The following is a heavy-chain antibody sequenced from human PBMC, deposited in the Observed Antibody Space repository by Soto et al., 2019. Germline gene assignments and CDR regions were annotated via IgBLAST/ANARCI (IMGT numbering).Heavy chain of an antibody. CDR2: IGSGGST. CDR3: EKRTTGGTHYSDY. D-gene: IGHD1-1*01. Sequence: EVQLLESGGGLVQPGGSLRLSCAASGFTFSTYPMGWVRQAPGKGLEWVSTIGSGGSTDYADSVNCRFSISRDNSRSTLYLQMNGRNADDTAVYYCEKRTTGGTHYSDYWGQGNLVTVSS. CDR1: GFTFSTYP. V-gene: IGHV3-23*01. J-gene: IGHJ4*02.